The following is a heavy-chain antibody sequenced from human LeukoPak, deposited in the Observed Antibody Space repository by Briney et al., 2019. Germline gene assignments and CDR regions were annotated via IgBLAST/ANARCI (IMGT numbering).Heavy chain of an antibody. V-gene: IGHV4-59*01. CDR3: AREAIYYGSGSYYKSGFDY. D-gene: IGHD3-10*01. CDR1: GGSISSYY. CDR2: IYYNGST. Sequence: SETLSLTCTVSGGSISSYYWSWIRQPPGKGLEWIGYIYYNGSTNYNPSLKSRVTISVDTSKNQFSLKLSSVTAADTAVYYCAREAIYYGSGSYYKSGFDYWGQGTLVTVSS. J-gene: IGHJ4*02.